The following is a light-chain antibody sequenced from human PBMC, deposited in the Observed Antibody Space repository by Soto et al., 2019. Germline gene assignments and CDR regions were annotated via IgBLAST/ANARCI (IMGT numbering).Light chain of an antibody. CDR2: DAS. J-gene: IGKJ1*01. CDR3: QQYNNWPRT. V-gene: IGKV3-15*01. CDR1: QSIYDK. Sequence: EIVMTQSPATLSVSPGEIVSLSCRASQSIYDKLAWYQQKPGQTPRLLIYDASTRATGISGSFSGSGSGTEFTLTISSLQSEDFAVYYCQQYNNWPRTFGQGTKVDIK.